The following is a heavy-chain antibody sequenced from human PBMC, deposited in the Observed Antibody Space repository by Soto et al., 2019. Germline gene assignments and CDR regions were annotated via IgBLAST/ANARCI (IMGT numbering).Heavy chain of an antibody. J-gene: IGHJ6*02. CDR3: ASNYGSGPLLDYYGMDV. D-gene: IGHD3-10*01. CDR2: IDPSDSYT. Sequence: PGESLKISCKGSGYSFTSYWISWVRQMPGKGLEWMGRIDPSDSYTNYSPSFQGHVTISADKSISTAYLQWSSLKASDTAMYYCASNYGSGPLLDYYGMDVWGQGTTVTVSS. V-gene: IGHV5-10-1*01. CDR1: GYSFTSYW.